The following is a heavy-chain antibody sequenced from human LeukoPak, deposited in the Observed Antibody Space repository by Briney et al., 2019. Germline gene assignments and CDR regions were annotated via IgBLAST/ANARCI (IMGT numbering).Heavy chain of an antibody. D-gene: IGHD6-6*01. V-gene: IGHV3-7*01. J-gene: IGHJ5*02. CDR2: IKQDGSEK. CDR3: ARGSSSSGFDP. CDR1: DFSFSDTT. Sequence: GGSLRLSCAAFDFSFSDTTMSWVRQAPGKGLEWVANIKQDGSEKYYVDSVKGRFTISRDNAKNSLCLQMNSLRAEDTAVYYCARGSSSSGFDPWGQGTLVTVSS.